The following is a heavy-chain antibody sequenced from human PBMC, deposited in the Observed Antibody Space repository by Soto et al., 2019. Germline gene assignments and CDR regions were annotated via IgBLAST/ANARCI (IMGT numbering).Heavy chain of an antibody. D-gene: IGHD6-19*01. CDR3: AKDGYSSGWSSDAFDI. V-gene: IGHV3-23*01. CDR2: ISGSGGST. Sequence: EVQLLESGGGLVQPGGSLRLSCAASGFTFSSYAMSWVRQAPGKGLEWVSAISGSGGSTYYADSVKGRFTISRDNSKNTLYLQMSSLRAEDTAVDYCAKDGYSSGWSSDAFDIWGQGTMVTVSS. CDR1: GFTFSSYA. J-gene: IGHJ3*02.